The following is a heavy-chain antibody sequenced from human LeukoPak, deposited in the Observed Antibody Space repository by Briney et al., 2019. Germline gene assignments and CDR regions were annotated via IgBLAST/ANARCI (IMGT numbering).Heavy chain of an antibody. CDR1: GYTFTSYG. CDR2: ISAYNGNT. CDR3: ARDTPRLQAVAGQFDY. D-gene: IGHD6-19*01. Sequence: ASVKVSCKASGYTFTSYGLSWVRQAPGQGVEWMGWISAYNGNTNYAQKLQGRVTLTTDTSTSTAYMELRSLRSDDTAVYYCARDTPRLQAVAGQFDYCGQGNLGSVSS. V-gene: IGHV1-18*01. J-gene: IGHJ4*02.